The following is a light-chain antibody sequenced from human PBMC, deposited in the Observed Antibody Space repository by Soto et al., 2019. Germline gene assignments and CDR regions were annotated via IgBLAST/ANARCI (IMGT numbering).Light chain of an antibody. J-gene: IGKJ1*01. V-gene: IGKV3-15*01. Sequence: EIVMTQSPATLSVSPGERATLSCRASQSVSSNLAWYQQKPGQAPRLLIYGASTRATGIPARFSGSRSGTEFTLTISSLQSEDLAVYYCQHYNNWPRTFGQGTKVEIK. CDR2: GAS. CDR3: QHYNNWPRT. CDR1: QSVSSN.